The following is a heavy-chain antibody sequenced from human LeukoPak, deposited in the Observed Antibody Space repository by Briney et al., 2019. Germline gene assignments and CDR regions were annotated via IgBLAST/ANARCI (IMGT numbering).Heavy chain of an antibody. J-gene: IGHJ6*03. V-gene: IGHV4-4*07. CDR2: IYTSGST. CDR1: GGSISSYY. D-gene: IGHD6-13*01. CDR3: ARGYSSWIGSHYYYYMDV. Sequence: SETLSLTCTVSGGSISSYYWSWIQQPAGKGPEWIGRIYTSGSTNYNPSLKSRVTMSVDTSKNQFSLKLSSVTAADTAVYYCARGYSSWIGSHYYYYMDVWGKGTTVTVSS.